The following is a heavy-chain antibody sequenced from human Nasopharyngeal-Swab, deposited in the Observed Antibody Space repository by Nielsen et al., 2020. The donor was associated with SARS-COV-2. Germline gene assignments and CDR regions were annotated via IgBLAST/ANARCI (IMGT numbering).Heavy chain of an antibody. V-gene: IGHV4-34*01. CDR2: INHSGST. J-gene: IGHJ6*02. Sequence: WIRQPPGKGLEWIGEINHSGSTNYNPSLKSRVTISVDTSKNQFSLKLSSVTAADTAVYYRAREHGIAAAGTVGMDVWGQGTTVTVSS. D-gene: IGHD6-13*01. CDR3: AREHGIAAAGTVGMDV.